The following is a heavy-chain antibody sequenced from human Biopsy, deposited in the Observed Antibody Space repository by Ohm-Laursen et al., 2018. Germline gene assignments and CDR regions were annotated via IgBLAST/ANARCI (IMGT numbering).Heavy chain of an antibody. V-gene: IGHV1-46*01. CDR3: ARDETGSSVFGPYYYGMDV. CDR2: INPTGGTT. J-gene: IGHJ6*02. Sequence: SSVKVSCNASGYSFTKYYINWVRQAPGQGLEWMGIINPTGGTTSYAEKFQGRVTLTRDTSTGTVYLELNSLIYEDTALYYCARDETGSSVFGPYYYGMDVWGQGTMVTVSS. D-gene: IGHD3-9*01. CDR1: GYSFTKYY.